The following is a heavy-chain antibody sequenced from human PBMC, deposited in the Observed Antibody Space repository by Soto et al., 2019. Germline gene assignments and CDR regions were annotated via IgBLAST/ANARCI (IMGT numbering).Heavy chain of an antibody. CDR1: GLTFSRFA. V-gene: IGHV3-23*01. Sequence: EVQLLESGGDLVQPGGSLRLSCVASGLTFSRFALSWVRQSPGKGLEWVSAISGGGGSTYYADSVKGRFTVSRDNSKNTLCLQMNTLRAEDTAVYYCTKFVFYGDSLVEYWGQGTLVTVSS. D-gene: IGHD4-17*01. CDR2: ISGGGGST. J-gene: IGHJ4*02. CDR3: TKFVFYGDSLVEY.